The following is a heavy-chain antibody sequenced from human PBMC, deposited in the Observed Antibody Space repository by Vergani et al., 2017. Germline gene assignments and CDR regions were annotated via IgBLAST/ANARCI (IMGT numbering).Heavy chain of an antibody. V-gene: IGHV1-2*02. CDR1: GYTFTGYY. Sequence: QVQLVQSGAEVKKPGASVKVSCKASGYTFTGYYMHWVRQAPGQGLEWMGWINPNSGGTNYAQKFQGRVTMTRDTSISTAYMELSRLRSDDTAVSYCARVGQKRGYSGYDNGYYFDYWGQGSLVTVSS. CDR3: ARVGQKRGYSGYDNGYYFDY. CDR2: INPNSGGT. J-gene: IGHJ4*02. D-gene: IGHD5-12*01.